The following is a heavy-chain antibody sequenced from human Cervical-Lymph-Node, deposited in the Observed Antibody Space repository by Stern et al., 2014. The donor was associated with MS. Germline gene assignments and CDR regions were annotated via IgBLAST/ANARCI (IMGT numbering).Heavy chain of an antibody. CDR3: ARWEGIEAAGTDF. CDR2: MTSSGSYV. CDR1: GFPFSGYT. D-gene: IGHD6-13*01. J-gene: IGHJ4*02. Sequence: EVQLVESGGGRVRHGGSLRLTCEVSGFPFSGYTFNWVRQAPGKGLEWFSFMTSSGSYVHYADSVTGRFTISRDNAKNSLYLQMNSLRVEDTAMYYCARWEGIEAAGTDFWGQGTPVTVSP. V-gene: IGHV3-21*01.